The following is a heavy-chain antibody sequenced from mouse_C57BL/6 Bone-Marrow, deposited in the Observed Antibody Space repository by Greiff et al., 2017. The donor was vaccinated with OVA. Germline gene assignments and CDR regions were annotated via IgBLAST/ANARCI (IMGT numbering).Heavy chain of an antibody. CDR1: GFNIKDDY. J-gene: IGHJ1*03. V-gene: IGHV14-4*01. Sequence: VQLQQSGAELVRPGASVKLSCTASGFNIKDDYMHWVKQRPEQGLEWIGWIDPENGDTEYASKFQGKATITADTSSNTAYLQHSSLTSEDTAVYYCTYYYGSSYANWYFDVWGTGTTVTVSS. CDR2: IDPENGDT. D-gene: IGHD1-1*01. CDR3: TYYYGSSYANWYFDV.